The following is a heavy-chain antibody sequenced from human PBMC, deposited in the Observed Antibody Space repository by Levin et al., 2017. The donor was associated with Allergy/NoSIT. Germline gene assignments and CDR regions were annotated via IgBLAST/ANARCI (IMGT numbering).Heavy chain of an antibody. CDR3: TRVNTMVVVTY. V-gene: IGHV3-49*03. Sequence: GGSLRLSCTASGFTFGDYAMSWFRQAPGKGLEWVGFIRSKTYGGTTDYAASVKGRFTISRDDSKSIAYLQMNSLKTEDTAVYYCTRVNTMVVVTYWGQGTLVTVSS. CDR1: GFTFGDYA. CDR2: IRSKTYGGTT. D-gene: IGHD3-22*01. J-gene: IGHJ4*02.